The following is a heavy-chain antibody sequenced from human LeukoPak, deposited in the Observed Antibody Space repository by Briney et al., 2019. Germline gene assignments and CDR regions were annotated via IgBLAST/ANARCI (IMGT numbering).Heavy chain of an antibody. Sequence: GRSLRLSCAASGFTFDDYAMHWVRQAPGKGLEWVSGISWNSGSIGYADSVKGRFTISRDNAKNSLYLQMNSLRAEDTALYYCAKGPVDYYGSGSYKIMANWGQGTLVTVSS. D-gene: IGHD3-10*01. CDR1: GFTFDDYA. CDR2: ISWNSGSI. V-gene: IGHV3-9*01. CDR3: AKGPVDYYGSGSYKIMAN. J-gene: IGHJ4*02.